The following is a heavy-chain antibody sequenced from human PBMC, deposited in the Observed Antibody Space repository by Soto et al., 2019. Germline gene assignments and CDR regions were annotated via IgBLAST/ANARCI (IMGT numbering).Heavy chain of an antibody. CDR3: AKRCSLWFGELQTAYFDY. Sequence: PGGSLILSCAASGFPLSSYAMSWVRQAPGQGLEWVSAISGSGGSTYYADSVKGRSTISRDNSENTLYLQMNSLRAEHTAVCYYAKRCSLWFGELQTAYFDYWGQGTLVNVSS. D-gene: IGHD3-10*01. CDR1: GFPLSSYA. V-gene: IGHV3-23*01. CDR2: ISGSGGST. J-gene: IGHJ4*02.